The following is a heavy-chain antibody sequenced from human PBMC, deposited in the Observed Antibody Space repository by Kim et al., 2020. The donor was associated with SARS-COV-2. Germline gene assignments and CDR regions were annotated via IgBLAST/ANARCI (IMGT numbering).Heavy chain of an antibody. CDR2: IYHSGTT. D-gene: IGHD3-16*01. V-gene: IGHV4-39*01. Sequence: SETLSLTCTVSGGSITTSTYYWGWIRQPPGKGLEWIGSIYHSGTTYYNPSLKSRVTLSVDTSKKQFSLKVNSVTAADTALYYCARQASFGAPWGDWFDPWGQGTLVTVSS. CDR1: GGSITTSTYY. CDR3: ARQASFGAPWGDWFDP. J-gene: IGHJ5*02.